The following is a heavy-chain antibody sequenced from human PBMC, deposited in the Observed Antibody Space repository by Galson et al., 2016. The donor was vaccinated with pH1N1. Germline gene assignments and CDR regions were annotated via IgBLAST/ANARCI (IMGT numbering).Heavy chain of an antibody. V-gene: IGHV5-51*01. CDR1: GYRFSCSW. CDR3: ARQNDYGDYRGDAFDI. CDR2: IHLGGSHI. J-gene: IGHJ3*02. D-gene: IGHD4-17*01. Sequence: QSGAEVKKPGESLRISCKGSGYRFSCSWIGWVRQMPGKGLEWMGIIHLGGSHIRYSPSLQGQVTISADKSINIVSLRWSSLKASDTAMYYCARQNDYGDYRGDAFDIWGQGTMVTVSS.